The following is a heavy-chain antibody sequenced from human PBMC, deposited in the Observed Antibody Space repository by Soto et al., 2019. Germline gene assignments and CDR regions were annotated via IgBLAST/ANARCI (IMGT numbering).Heavy chain of an antibody. Sequence: GESLKISCQGSGYSFTSYWIGWVRQMPGKGLEWMGIIYPGDSDTRYSPSFQGQVTISADKSISTAYLQWSSLKASDTAMYYCASSLLYSNYVDAFDIWGQGTMVTVSS. CDR2: IYPGDSDT. CDR3: ASSLLYSNYVDAFDI. CDR1: GYSFTSYW. V-gene: IGHV5-51*01. J-gene: IGHJ3*02. D-gene: IGHD4-4*01.